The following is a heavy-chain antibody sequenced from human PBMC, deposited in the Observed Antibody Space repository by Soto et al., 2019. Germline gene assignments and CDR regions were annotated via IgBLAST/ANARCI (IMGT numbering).Heavy chain of an antibody. CDR3: ARGDDNDSSGYTY. J-gene: IGHJ4*02. V-gene: IGHV1-8*01. CDR1: GHTFTSYD. Sequence: QVQLVQSGGEVKRPGASVKVSCKASGHTFTSYDINWLRQATGQGLEWMGWMNPNNGNTGYAQKFQGRVTMTRDTSINVAYMELSSLKSEDTAVYYCARGDDNDSSGYTYWGQGTLVTVSS. D-gene: IGHD3-22*01. CDR2: MNPNNGNT.